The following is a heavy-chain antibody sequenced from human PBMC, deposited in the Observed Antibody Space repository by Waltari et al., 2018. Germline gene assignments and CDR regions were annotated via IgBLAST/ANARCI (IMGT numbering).Heavy chain of an antibody. J-gene: IGHJ4*02. CDR1: GFPFSSYA. CDR3: AKAKSGGSYWFDY. CDR2: ISGSGGST. D-gene: IGHD1-26*01. Sequence: EVQLLESGGGLVQPGGSLRLSCAASGFPFSSYAMSWVRQAPGKGLEWVSAISGSGGSTYYADSVKGRFTISRDNSKNTLYLQMNSLRAEDTAVYYCAKAKSGGSYWFDYWGQGTLVTVSS. V-gene: IGHV3-23*01.